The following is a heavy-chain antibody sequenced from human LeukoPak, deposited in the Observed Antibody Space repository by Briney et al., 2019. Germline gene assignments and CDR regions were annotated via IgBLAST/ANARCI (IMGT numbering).Heavy chain of an antibody. J-gene: IGHJ6*03. CDR1: GDSITSGGYS. CDR3: ARRGGDMPARGFMDV. V-gene: IGHV4-30-4*07. Sequence: SETLSLTCVVSGDSITSGGYSWSWIRQPPGKGLGLVGYIYDSGTAFYNPSLKSRVTMSVDTSKNHFFLNLRSVTAADPAVDYCARRGGDMPARGFMDVWGKGTTVTVSS. D-gene: IGHD3-16*01. CDR2: IYDSGTA.